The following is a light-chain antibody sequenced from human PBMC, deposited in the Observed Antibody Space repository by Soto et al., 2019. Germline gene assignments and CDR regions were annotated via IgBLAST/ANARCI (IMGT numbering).Light chain of an antibody. CDR2: EVS. Sequence: QSVLTQPASVSGSPGQSVSISCTGTSSDVGFYNYVSWYQQHPGKAPKLMIYEVSNRPSAVSSRFSGSKSGNTASLTISGLQAEDEADYYCSSYTSSSAYVFGTGTKGTVL. CDR3: SSYTSSSAYV. V-gene: IGLV2-14*01. CDR1: SSDVGFYNY. J-gene: IGLJ1*01.